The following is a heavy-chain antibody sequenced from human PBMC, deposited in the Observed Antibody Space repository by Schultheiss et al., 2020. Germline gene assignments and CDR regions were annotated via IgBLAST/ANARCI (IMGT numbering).Heavy chain of an antibody. Sequence: GGSLRLSCAASGFSVGDYYVSWVRQTPEKGLEWVSSISSSGSTIYYADSVKGRFTISRDNAKNSLYLQMNSLRAEDTAVYYCARDGGNFDYWGQGTLVTVSS. CDR3: ARDGGNFDY. CDR2: ISSSGSTI. J-gene: IGHJ4*02. V-gene: IGHV3-11*01. D-gene: IGHD4-23*01. CDR1: GFSVGDYY.